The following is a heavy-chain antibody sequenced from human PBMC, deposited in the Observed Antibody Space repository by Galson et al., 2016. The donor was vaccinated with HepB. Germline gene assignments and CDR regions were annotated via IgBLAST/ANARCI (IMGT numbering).Heavy chain of an antibody. Sequence: SLRLSCAASGFTFDDYGMSWVRQAPGKGLEWVSGINWNGGSTSYADSVKGRFTISRDNAKNSLYPQMNSLRAEDTAFYYCAGESTYCSGTTCYWYYDYWGQGTLVTVSS. CDR2: INWNGGST. CDR3: AGESTYCSGTTCYWYYDY. V-gene: IGHV3-20*04. CDR1: GFTFDDYG. J-gene: IGHJ4*02. D-gene: IGHD2-2*01.